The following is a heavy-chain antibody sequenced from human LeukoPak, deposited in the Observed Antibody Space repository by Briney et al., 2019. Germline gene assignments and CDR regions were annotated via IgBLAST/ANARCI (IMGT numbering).Heavy chain of an antibody. CDR1: GGSISSGDYY. CDR2: IYYSGST. D-gene: IGHD2-15*01. J-gene: IGHJ5*02. V-gene: IGHV4-30-4*01. Sequence: SETLSLTCTVSGGSISSGDYYWSWIRQPPGKGLEWIGYIYYSGSTYYNPSHKSRVTISVDTSKNQFSLKLSSVTAADTAVYYCARESNYCSGGSCYRHNWFDPWGQGTLVTVSS. CDR3: ARESNYCSGGSCYRHNWFDP.